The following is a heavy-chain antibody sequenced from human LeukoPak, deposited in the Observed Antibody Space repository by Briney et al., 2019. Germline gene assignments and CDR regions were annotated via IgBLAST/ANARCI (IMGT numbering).Heavy chain of an antibody. CDR1: GFTFSSYA. CDR3: AKPPSGWTRRGFDY. CDR2: VSGNGGNT. D-gene: IGHD6-19*01. J-gene: IGHJ4*02. V-gene: IGHV3-23*01. Sequence: GGSLRLSCAASGFTFSSYAMSWVRQAPGKGLEWVSAVSGNGGNTYYTDSVKGRFTISRDNSKNTLYLQMNSLRAEDTAVYHCAKPPSGWTRRGFDYWGQGTLVTVSS.